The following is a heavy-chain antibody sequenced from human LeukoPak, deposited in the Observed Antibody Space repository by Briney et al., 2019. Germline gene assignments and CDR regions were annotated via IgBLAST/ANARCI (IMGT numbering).Heavy chain of an antibody. CDR3: AKDLAPLITMATNPLDY. J-gene: IGHJ4*02. CDR1: GFTFSSYG. D-gene: IGHD3-10*01. Sequence: PGGSLRLSCAASGFTFSSYGMHWVRQAPGKGLEWVAFIRYDGSNKYYADSVRGRFTISRDNSKNTLYLQMNSLRAEDTAVYYCAKDLAPLITMATNPLDYWGQGTLVTVSS. V-gene: IGHV3-30*02. CDR2: IRYDGSNK.